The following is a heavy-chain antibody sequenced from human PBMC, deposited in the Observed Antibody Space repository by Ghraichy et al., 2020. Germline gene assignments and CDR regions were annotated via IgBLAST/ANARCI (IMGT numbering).Heavy chain of an antibody. V-gene: IGHV3-33*01. CDR2: IWYDGSNK. Sequence: GESLNISCAASGFTFSSYGMHWVRQAPGKGLEWVAVIWYDGSNKYYADSVKGRFTISRDNSKNTLYLQMNSLRAEDTAVYYCARSHGYSGYEHFDYWGQGTLVTVSS. CDR3: ARSHGYSGYEHFDY. D-gene: IGHD5-12*01. CDR1: GFTFSSYG. J-gene: IGHJ4*02.